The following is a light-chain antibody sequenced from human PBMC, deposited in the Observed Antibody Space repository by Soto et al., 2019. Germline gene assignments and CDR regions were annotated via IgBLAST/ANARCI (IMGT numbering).Light chain of an antibody. CDR2: VAS. V-gene: IGKV1-27*01. Sequence: DVQMTQSPSSLSASVGDRVTITCRASQGISKYLAWYQQKPGKVPRLLIYVASTLQSGVPSRFSGSGSGTDFILTISSLQPEDFATYYCQQYDSTPFTFGQGTKVEIK. CDR3: QQYDSTPFT. CDR1: QGISKY. J-gene: IGKJ1*01.